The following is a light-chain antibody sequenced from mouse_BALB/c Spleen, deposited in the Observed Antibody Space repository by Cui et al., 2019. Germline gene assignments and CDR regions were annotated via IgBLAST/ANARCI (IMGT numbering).Light chain of an antibody. CDR2: GAS. CDR1: QSLLTSGNQKNN. J-gene: IGKJ1*01. V-gene: IGKV8-28*01. CDR3: QNDHSYPWT. Sequence: DIAMTQSPSSLSVSAGEKVTMSCKSSQSLLTSGNQKNNLSWYQQKPGQPPKLLIYGASTRESGGPDRFTGSGSGTDFTLTISSVQAEDLAVYYCQNDHSYPWTFGGGTKLEIK.